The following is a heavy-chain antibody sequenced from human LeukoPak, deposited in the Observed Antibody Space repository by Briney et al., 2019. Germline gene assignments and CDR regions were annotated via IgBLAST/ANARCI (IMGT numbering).Heavy chain of an antibody. D-gene: IGHD6-13*01. CDR1: GGSISSYY. Sequence: SETLSLTRTVSGGSISSYYWSWIRQPPGRGLEGMGDIYYSGSTNYNPSLKSRGTISVDTPKNQFSLQLSSVTAADTAVYYCASTGYSSSWYSSSQYNRFDPWGQGTLVTVSS. J-gene: IGHJ5*02. CDR3: ASTGYSSSWYSSSQYNRFDP. V-gene: IGHV4-59*08. CDR2: IYYSGST.